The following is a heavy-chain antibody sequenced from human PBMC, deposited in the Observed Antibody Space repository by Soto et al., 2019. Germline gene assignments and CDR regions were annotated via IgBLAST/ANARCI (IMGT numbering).Heavy chain of an antibody. J-gene: IGHJ4*02. D-gene: IGHD4-17*01. CDR1: GGSISSYY. CDR3: ARGYGDYVLDY. Sequence: QVQLQESGPGLVKPSETLSLTCTVSGGSISSYYWSWIRQPPGKGLEWIGYIYYSGSTNYNPSLKSRVTISVYTSNNQFSLKLTSVTAADTAVYYCARGYGDYVLDYWGQGTLVTVSS. V-gene: IGHV4-59*08. CDR2: IYYSGST.